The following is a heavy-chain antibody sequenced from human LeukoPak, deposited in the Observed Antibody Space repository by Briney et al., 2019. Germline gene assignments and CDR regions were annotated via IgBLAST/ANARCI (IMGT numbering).Heavy chain of an antibody. CDR2: IYYSGST. Sequence: SETLSLTCTVSGGSISSYYWSWIRQPPGKGLEWIGYIYYSGSTNYNPSLKSRVTISVDTSKNQFSPKLSSVTAADTAVYYCARDGGYCSSTSCPGLDYWGQGTLVTVSS. CDR1: GGSISSYY. CDR3: ARDGGYCSSTSCPGLDY. V-gene: IGHV4-59*01. J-gene: IGHJ4*02. D-gene: IGHD2-2*01.